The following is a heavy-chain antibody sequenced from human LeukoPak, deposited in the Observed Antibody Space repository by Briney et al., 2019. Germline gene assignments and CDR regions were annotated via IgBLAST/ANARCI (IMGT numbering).Heavy chain of an antibody. Sequence: GGSLRLSCAASGFTFSSYGMSWVRQAPGKGLEWVSAIGGRDGSTYFADSVKGRFTISRDNSKNTLYVQMNSLRAEDTAVYYCAKGHYYGSGSLDYWGQGTLVTVSS. CDR3: AKGHYYGSGSLDY. CDR2: IGGRDGST. CDR1: GFTFSSYG. V-gene: IGHV3-23*01. J-gene: IGHJ4*02. D-gene: IGHD3-10*01.